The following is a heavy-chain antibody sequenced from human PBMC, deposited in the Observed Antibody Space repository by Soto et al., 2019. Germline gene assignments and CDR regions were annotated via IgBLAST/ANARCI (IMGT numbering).Heavy chain of an antibody. CDR1: GAGDTFSNYC. CDR3: WRHDKTALPPLES. D-gene: IGHD1-1*01. V-gene: IGHV1-69*06. CDR2: NIPAFGTA. J-gene: IGHJ4*02. Sequence: QVHLVQSGAEVKSPGSAVKVSCKVSGAGDTFSNYCLNWMLQAPGQGLEWMGGNIPAFGTANYAQKFHGRVTLAADTSTTTASMELSRLRSEDTAVYYCWRHDKTALPPLESWGQVTLVSVSS.